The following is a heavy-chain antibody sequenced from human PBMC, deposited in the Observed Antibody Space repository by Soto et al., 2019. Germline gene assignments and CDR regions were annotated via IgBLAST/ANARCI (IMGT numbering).Heavy chain of an antibody. Sequence: SETLSLTCTVSGGSISSSSYYWGWIRQPPGKGLEWIGSTYYSGSTYYNPSLKSRVTISVDTSKNQFSLKLSSVTAADTAVYYCARGYCISTSCAVLYYYYYGMDVWGQGTTVTVYS. CDR2: TYYSGST. J-gene: IGHJ6*02. D-gene: IGHD2-2*01. V-gene: IGHV4-39*01. CDR3: ARGYCISTSCAVLYYYYYGMDV. CDR1: GGSISSSSYY.